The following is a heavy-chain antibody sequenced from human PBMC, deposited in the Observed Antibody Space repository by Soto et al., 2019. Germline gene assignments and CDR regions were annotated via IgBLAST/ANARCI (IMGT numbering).Heavy chain of an antibody. CDR2: ISGSGGAT. CDR1: GFTFSSYA. Sequence: GGSLRLSCTASGFTFSSYAMTWVRQAPGKGLEWVSSISGSGGATYYADSVEGRFTISRDDSKNTLFLQMDSLRAEDTALYHCAKAGRPFYDLWSENRFDPWGQGTLVTVSS. J-gene: IGHJ5*02. D-gene: IGHD3-3*01. V-gene: IGHV3-23*01. CDR3: AKAGRPFYDLWSENRFDP.